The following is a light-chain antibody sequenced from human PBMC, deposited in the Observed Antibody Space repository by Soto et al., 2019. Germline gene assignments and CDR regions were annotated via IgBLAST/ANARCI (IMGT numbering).Light chain of an antibody. J-gene: IGLJ2*01. CDR3: QSYDRHVV. V-gene: IGLV1-40*01. CDR1: SSNIGAGYD. Sequence: QSVLTQPPSVSGAPGQRVTISCTGSSSNIGAGYDVHWYQQLPGTAPKLLIYGNSNRPSGVPDRFSGSKSGTSASLAITGLQAEDEADYYCQSYDRHVVFGGRTQLTVL. CDR2: GNS.